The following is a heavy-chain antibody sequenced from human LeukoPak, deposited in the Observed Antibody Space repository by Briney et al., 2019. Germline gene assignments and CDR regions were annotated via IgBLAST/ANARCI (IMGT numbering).Heavy chain of an antibody. Sequence: PGGSLRLSCAASGFTFTNAWMNWVRQAPGKGLEWVGRIKSNSDGGTTDYAAPVKGRFTISRDDSKHTVYLQMDSLKIEDTAVYYCPTLLHWGQGALVTVSS. J-gene: IGHJ4*02. CDR3: PTLLH. CDR1: GFTFTNAW. CDR2: IKSNSDGGTT. V-gene: IGHV3-15*07.